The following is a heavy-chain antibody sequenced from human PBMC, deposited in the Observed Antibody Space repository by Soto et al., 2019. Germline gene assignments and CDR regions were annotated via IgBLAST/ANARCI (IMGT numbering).Heavy chain of an antibody. J-gene: IGHJ5*02. CDR3: ARGPYTDSSEWFDP. CDR2: ISGRGDRT. Sequence: LRLSCAASGFTFSNYAMAWVRQAPGKGLEWVSSISGRGDRTYYADSVKGRFTISRDNSKNTLSLQMNRLRAEDTALYYCARGPYTDSSEWFDPWGQGTLVTVSS. V-gene: IGHV3-23*01. D-gene: IGHD2-2*02. CDR1: GFTFSNYA.